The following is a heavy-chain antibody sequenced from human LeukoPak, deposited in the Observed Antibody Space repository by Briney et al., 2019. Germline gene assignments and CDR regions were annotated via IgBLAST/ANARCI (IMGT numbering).Heavy chain of an antibody. Sequence: GGSLRLSCAASGFTFSNAWMSWVRQPPGKGLEWVSSIFPSGGEIHYADSVRGRFTISRDNSKSILSLQMNSLRAEDTAIYYCATYGQVLLPFESWGQGTLVTVSS. CDR1: GFTFSNAW. CDR2: IFPSGGEI. V-gene: IGHV3-23*01. J-gene: IGHJ4*02. D-gene: IGHD5-18*01. CDR3: ATYGQVLLPFES.